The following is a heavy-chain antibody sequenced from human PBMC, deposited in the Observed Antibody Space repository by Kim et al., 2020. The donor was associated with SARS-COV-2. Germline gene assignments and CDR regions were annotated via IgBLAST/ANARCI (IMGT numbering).Heavy chain of an antibody. CDR2: INAGNGNT. CDR3: ARDSQSSGWYFSPRYGMDV. D-gene: IGHD6-19*01. Sequence: ASVKVSCKASGYTFTSYAMHWVLQAPGQRLEWMGWINAGNGNTKYSQKFQGRVTITRDTSASTAYMELSSLRSEDTAVYYCARDSQSSGWYFSPRYGMDVWGQGTTVTVSS. CDR1: GYTFTSYA. J-gene: IGHJ6*02. V-gene: IGHV1-3*01.